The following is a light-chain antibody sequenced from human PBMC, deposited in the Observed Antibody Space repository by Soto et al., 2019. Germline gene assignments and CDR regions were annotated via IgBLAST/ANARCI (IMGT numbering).Light chain of an antibody. V-gene: IGKV3-20*01. CDR3: QQYGSSPLIT. J-gene: IGKJ5*01. CDR1: QSVSSSY. Sequence: PGERVTLSCRASQSVSSSYLTWYQQKPGQAPRLLIYGASTRATSIPARFSGSGSGTDFTLTISSLQPDDFATYFCQQYGSSPLITFGQGTRLEIK. CDR2: GAS.